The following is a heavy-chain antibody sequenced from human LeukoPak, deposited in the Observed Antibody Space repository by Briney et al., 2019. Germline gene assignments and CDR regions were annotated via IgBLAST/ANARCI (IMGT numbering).Heavy chain of an antibody. CDR1: GFTFSSYS. J-gene: IGHJ5*02. Sequence: GGSLRLSCAASGFTFSSYSMNWVRQAPGKGLEWVSSISSSYIYYADSVKGRFTLSRDNAKNSLYLQMNSLRAEDTAVYYCAREGSTPPNWFDPWGQGTLVTVSS. V-gene: IGHV3-21*01. CDR3: AREGSTPPNWFDP. CDR2: ISSSYI.